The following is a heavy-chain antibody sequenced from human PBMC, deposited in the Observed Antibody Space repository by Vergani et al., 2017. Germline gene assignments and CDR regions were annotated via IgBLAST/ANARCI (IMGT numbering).Heavy chain of an antibody. Sequence: QVQLVQSGAEVKKPGASVKVSCKASGYTFTSYGISWVRQAPGQGLEWMGWISAYNGNTNYAQKLQGRVTITTDTSTSTAYMELRSLRSDDTAVYYCARGGRTYYYDSSGGVNDAFDIWGQGTMVTVSS. CDR3: ARGGRTYYYDSSGGVNDAFDI. CDR2: ISAYNGNT. D-gene: IGHD3-22*01. J-gene: IGHJ3*02. V-gene: IGHV1-18*04. CDR1: GYTFTSYG.